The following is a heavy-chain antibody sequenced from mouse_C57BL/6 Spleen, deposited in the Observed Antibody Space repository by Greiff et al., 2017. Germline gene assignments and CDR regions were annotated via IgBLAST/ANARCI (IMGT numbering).Heavy chain of an antibody. CDR2: INPNNGGT. Sequence: EVQLQQSGPELVKPGASVKISCKASGYTFTDYYINWVKQSHGKSLEWIGDINPNNGGTSYNQKFKGKATLTVDKSSSTAYMELRSLTSEDSAVYYCASRLLYYAMDYWGQGTSVTVSS. CDR1: GYTFTDYY. J-gene: IGHJ4*01. D-gene: IGHD2-1*01. CDR3: ASRLLYYAMDY. V-gene: IGHV1-26*01.